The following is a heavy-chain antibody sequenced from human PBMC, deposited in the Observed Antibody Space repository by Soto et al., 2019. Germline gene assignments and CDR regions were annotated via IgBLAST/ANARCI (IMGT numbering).Heavy chain of an antibody. CDR1: GASISNHY. Sequence: QVQLQESGPRLMKPSETLSLTCTVSGASISNHYCQWFRQPPGKGLEWIGYIHNTGGTNYNPSLQSPVSIYLDASNSQFSLKLTSVTVADTAVYYCATGGGWLTDYWGQGIRVTVSS. V-gene: IGHV4-59*11. CDR2: IHNTGGT. CDR3: ATGGGWLTDY. J-gene: IGHJ4*02. D-gene: IGHD6-19*01.